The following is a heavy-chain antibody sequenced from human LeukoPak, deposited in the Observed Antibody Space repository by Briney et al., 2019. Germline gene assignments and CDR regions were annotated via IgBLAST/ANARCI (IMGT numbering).Heavy chain of an antibody. D-gene: IGHD3-3*01. J-gene: IGHJ4*02. V-gene: IGHV1-3*01. CDR2: ISAGNGNT. Sequence: ASVKVSCKASGYTFTSYAIHWVRQAPGQRLEWMGWISAGNGNTKYSQNFQGRVTFISNTSATTAFMELSSLRSEDAAVYYCARGIWSRTVSSYYLDYWGQGTLVTVSS. CDR3: ARGIWSRTVSSYYLDY. CDR1: GYTFTSYA.